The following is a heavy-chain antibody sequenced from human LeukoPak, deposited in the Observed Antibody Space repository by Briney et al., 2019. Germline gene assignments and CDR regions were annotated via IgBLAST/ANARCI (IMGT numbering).Heavy chain of an antibody. CDR3: ARDLTYYYGSGSYYTSY. J-gene: IGHJ4*02. V-gene: IGHV1-2*02. CDR1: GYTFTGYY. CDR2: INPNSGGT. D-gene: IGHD3-10*01. Sequence: ASVKVSCKASGYTFTGYYMHWVRQAPGQGLEWMGWINPNSGGTNYAQKFQGRVTMTRDTSISTAYMELSRLRSDDTAVYYCARDLTYYYGSGSYYTSYWGQGTLVTVSS.